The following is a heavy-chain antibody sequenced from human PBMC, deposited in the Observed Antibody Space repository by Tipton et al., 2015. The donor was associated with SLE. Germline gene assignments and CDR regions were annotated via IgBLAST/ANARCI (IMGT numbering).Heavy chain of an antibody. V-gene: IGHV4-39*07. CDR3: ARASERIGHFDY. CDR2: IYYSGST. CDR1: GGSISSSSYY. J-gene: IGHJ4*02. D-gene: IGHD1-1*01. Sequence: TLSLTCTVSGGSISSSSYYWGWIRQPPGKGLEWIGSIYYSGSTYYNPSLKSRVTISVDTSKNQFSLKLSSVTAADTAVYYCARASERIGHFDYWGRGTLVTVSS.